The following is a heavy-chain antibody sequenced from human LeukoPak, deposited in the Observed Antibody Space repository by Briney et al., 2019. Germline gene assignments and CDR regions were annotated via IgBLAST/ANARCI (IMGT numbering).Heavy chain of an antibody. CDR3: ARDSIPSASGSYYFDN. V-gene: IGHV3-33*08. D-gene: IGHD3-10*01. CDR2: IYYDGSNK. Sequence: GGSLRLSCAASGFTFSTYGMHWVRQAPGKGLEWVAVIYYDGSNKNYENSVKDRFTISRDNSKNTLYLQMNSLRAEDTAVCYCARDSIPSASGSYYFDNWGQGTLVTVSS. J-gene: IGHJ4*02. CDR1: GFTFSTYG.